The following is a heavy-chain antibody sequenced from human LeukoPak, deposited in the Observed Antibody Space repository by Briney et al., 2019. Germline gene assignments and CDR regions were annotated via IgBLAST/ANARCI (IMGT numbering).Heavy chain of an antibody. V-gene: IGHV4-59*12. CDR1: GGSISTYY. CDR3: VGGDPGGYNWFDP. Sequence: SETLSLTCTVSGGSISTYYWSWIRQPPGKGLEWIGYVHYSGSTNYNPSLKSRVTISVDTSKNQFSLKLSSVTAADTAVYYCVGGDPGGYNWFDPWGQGTLVTVSS. CDR2: VHYSGST. D-gene: IGHD2-21*02. J-gene: IGHJ5*02.